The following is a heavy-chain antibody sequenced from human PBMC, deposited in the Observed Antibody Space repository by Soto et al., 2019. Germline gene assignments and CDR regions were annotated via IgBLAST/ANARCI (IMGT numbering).Heavy chain of an antibody. V-gene: IGHV4-39*01. CDR2: IYYGGST. D-gene: IGHD7-27*01. Sequence: SETLSLTCSVSSASLSSSTYYWSWIRQPPGRGPEWIGFIYYGGSTNYNPSLKSRVTISVDTPKNQFSLKLSSVTAADTAVYYCAKNWNWGSLVHWGQGTLVTVSS. J-gene: IGHJ4*02. CDR1: SASLSSSTYY. CDR3: AKNWNWGSLVH.